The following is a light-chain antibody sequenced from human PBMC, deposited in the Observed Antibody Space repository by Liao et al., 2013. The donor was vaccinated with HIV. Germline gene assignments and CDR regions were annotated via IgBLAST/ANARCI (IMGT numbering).Light chain of an antibody. J-gene: IGLJ1*01. V-gene: IGLV3-1*01. CDR2: EDT. CDR3: QAWDSNTAYV. Sequence: SYELTQPPSVSVSPGQTASVTCSGDKLGDQYVSWYQQRPGQSPILVIYEDTKRPSGIPERFSGSNSGNTATLTISGTQPMDEADYYCQAWDSNTAYVFGTGTKVTVL. CDR1: KLGDQY.